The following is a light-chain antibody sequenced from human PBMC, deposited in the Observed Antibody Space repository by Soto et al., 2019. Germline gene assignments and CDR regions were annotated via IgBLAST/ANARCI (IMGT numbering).Light chain of an antibody. J-gene: IGKJ4*01. CDR3: QQYSNWPLT. CDR1: QTISIN. CDR2: GAP. Sequence: DIVMTQSPATLSVSPGEGATLSCWASQTISINLAWYQQKPGQTPRLLIYGAPTRATGVPTRFSASGSGTDFTLTINSLQSEDSAVYFCQQYSNWPLTFGEGTKVDIK. V-gene: IGKV3-15*01.